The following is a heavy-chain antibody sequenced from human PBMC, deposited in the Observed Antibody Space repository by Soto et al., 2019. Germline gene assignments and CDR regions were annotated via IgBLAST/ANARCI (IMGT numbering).Heavy chain of an antibody. J-gene: IGHJ4*02. CDR1: GFTFSSYG. V-gene: IGHV3-33*01. CDR3: ARDVDYDSSGQPGG. CDR2: IWYDGSNK. Sequence: QVQLVESGGGVVQPGRSLRLSCAASGFTFSSYGMHWVRQAPGKGLEWVAVIWYDGSNKYYADSVKGRFTISRDNSKNTLYLQMNSLRAEDTAVYYCARDVDYDSSGQPGGWGQGTLVTVSS. D-gene: IGHD3-22*01.